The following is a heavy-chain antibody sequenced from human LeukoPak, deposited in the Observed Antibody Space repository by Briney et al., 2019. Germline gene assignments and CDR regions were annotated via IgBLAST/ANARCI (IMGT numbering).Heavy chain of an antibody. J-gene: IGHJ4*02. Sequence: RGSLRLSCAASGFTFSSYAMSWVRQAPGKGLEWVSAISGSGGSTYYADSVKGRFTISRDNAKNTLYLQMNSLRAEDTAVYYCARAGAYHFDNWGQGTLVTVSS. CDR1: GFTFSSYA. CDR2: ISGSGGST. CDR3: ARAGAYHFDN. V-gene: IGHV3-23*01. D-gene: IGHD3-16*01.